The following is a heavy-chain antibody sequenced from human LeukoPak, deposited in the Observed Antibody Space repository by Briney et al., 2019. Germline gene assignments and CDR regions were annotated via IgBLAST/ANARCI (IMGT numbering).Heavy chain of an antibody. J-gene: IGHJ4*02. CDR2: IYSGGRT. D-gene: IGHD3-10*01. CDR1: GFTVRSTY. CDR3: ARDSVSGGFDY. Sequence: GGSLRLSCAASGFTVRSTYMTWVRQAPGKGLEWVSVIYSGGRTYYADSVKGRFTISRDNSKNTLCLQMNSLRAEDTAVYYCARDSVSGGFDYWGQGTPVTVSS. V-gene: IGHV3-53*01.